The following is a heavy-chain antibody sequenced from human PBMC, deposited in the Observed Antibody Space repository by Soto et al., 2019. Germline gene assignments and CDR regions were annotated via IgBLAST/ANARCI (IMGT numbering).Heavy chain of an antibody. CDR2: IIPIFGTA. CDR3: VRGGSIAARGNYYYGMDV. Sequence: QVQLVQSGAEVKKPGSSVKVSCKASGGTFSSYAISWVRQAPGQGLEWMGGIIPIFGTANYAQKFQGRVTITADESTSTAYMELSSLRSEDTAVYYCVRGGSIAARGNYYYGMDVWGQGTTVTVSS. V-gene: IGHV1-69*01. J-gene: IGHJ6*02. D-gene: IGHD6-6*01. CDR1: GGTFSSYA.